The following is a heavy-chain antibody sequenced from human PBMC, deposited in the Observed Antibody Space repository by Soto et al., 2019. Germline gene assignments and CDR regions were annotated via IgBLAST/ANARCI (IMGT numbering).Heavy chain of an antibody. CDR3: ARGVFEYSNGPRGPDY. V-gene: IGHV4-30-4*01. CDR1: GGSISSGDYY. Sequence: SETLSLTCTVSGGSISSGDYYWSWIRQPPGKGLEWIGYIYYSGSTYYNPSLKSRVTISVDTSKNQFSLKLSSVTAADTAVYYCARGVFEYSNGPRGPDYWGQGTLVTVSS. J-gene: IGHJ4*02. CDR2: IYYSGST. D-gene: IGHD4-4*01.